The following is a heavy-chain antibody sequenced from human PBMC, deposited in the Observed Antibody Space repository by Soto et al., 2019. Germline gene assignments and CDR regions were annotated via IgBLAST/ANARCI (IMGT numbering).Heavy chain of an antibody. CDR3: ARQGCSSTSCRSYYYYGMDV. CDR2: IYPGDSDT. J-gene: IGHJ6*02. CDR1: GYSFTSYW. V-gene: IGHV5-51*01. Sequence: GESLKISCKGSGYSFTSYWIGWVRQMPGKGLEWMGIIYPGDSDTRYSPSFQGQVTISADKSISTAYLQWSSLKASDTAMYYCARQGCSSTSCRSYYYYGMDVWGQGTTVTVSS. D-gene: IGHD2-2*01.